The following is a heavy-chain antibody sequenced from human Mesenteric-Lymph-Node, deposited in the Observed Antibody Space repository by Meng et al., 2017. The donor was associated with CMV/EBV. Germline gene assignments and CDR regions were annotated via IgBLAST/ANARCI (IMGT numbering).Heavy chain of an antibody. V-gene: IGHV4-34*01. J-gene: IGHJ4*02. D-gene: IGHD4-23*01. CDR2: INHSGST. CDR1: GGSFSGYY. CDR3: ARHQRWLKSEGGFNY. Sequence: VQLQQGGAGLLKPWETLSPPSAVYGGSFSGYYWSWIRQPPGKGLEWIGEINHSGSTNYNPSLKSRVTISVDTSKNQFSLKLSSVTAADTAVYYCARHQRWLKSEGGFNYWGQGTLVTVSS.